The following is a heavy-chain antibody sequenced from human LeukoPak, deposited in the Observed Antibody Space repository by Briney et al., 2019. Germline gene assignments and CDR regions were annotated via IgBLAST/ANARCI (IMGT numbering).Heavy chain of an antibody. CDR1: GGSISSYY. D-gene: IGHD2-15*01. CDR2: IYYSGST. Sequence: KPSETLSLTCTVSGGSISSYYGSWIRQPPGKGLEWIGYIYYSGSTSYNPSLKSRVTISVDTSKNQFSLKLSSVTAADTAVYYCARQVVVAATSWFDPWGQGTLVTVSS. CDR3: ARQVVVAATSWFDP. V-gene: IGHV4-59*01. J-gene: IGHJ5*02.